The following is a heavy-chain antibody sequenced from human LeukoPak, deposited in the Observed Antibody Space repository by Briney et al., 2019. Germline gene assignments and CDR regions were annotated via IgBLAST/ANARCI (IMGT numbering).Heavy chain of an antibody. V-gene: IGHV4-34*01. D-gene: IGHD2-15*01. J-gene: IGHJ6*02. CDR2: INHSGST. Sequence: SETLSLTCAVYGGSFSGYYWSWIRQPPGKGLEWIGEINHSGSTNYNPSLKSRVTISVDTSKNQFSLKLSSVAAADTAVYYCARGPVVVAATPYYYYGMDVWGQGTTVTVSS. CDR3: ARGPVVVAATPYYYYGMDV. CDR1: GGSFSGYY.